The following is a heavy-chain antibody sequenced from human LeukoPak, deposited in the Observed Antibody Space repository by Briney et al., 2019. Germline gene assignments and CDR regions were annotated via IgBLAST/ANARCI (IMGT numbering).Heavy chain of an antibody. V-gene: IGHV1-46*01. CDR3: ARDLSAKDIVVVPAASGMDV. Sequence: ASVKVSCKASGYTFTSYHMHWVRQAPGQGLEWMGIINPSGGSTSYAQKFQGRVTMTRDTSTSTVYMELSSLRSEDTAVYYCARDLSAKDIVVVPAASGMDVWGQGTTVTVSS. D-gene: IGHD2-2*01. J-gene: IGHJ6*02. CDR2: INPSGGST. CDR1: GYTFTSYH.